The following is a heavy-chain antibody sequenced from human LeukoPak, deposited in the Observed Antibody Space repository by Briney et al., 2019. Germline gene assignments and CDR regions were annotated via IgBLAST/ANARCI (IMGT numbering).Heavy chain of an antibody. CDR3: ARDGRGYSSSSHRQFDY. D-gene: IGHD6-6*01. Sequence: ASVKVSCKASGYTFTSYDINWVRQATGQGLEWMGWMNPNSGNTGYAQKFQGRVTMTRNTSISTAYMELSSLRSEDTAVYYCARDGRGYSSSSHRQFDYRGQGTLVTVSS. J-gene: IGHJ4*02. CDR2: MNPNSGNT. CDR1: GYTFTSYD. V-gene: IGHV1-8*01.